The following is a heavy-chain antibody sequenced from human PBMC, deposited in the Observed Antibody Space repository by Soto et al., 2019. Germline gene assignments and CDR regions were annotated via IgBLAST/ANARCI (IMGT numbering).Heavy chain of an antibody. Sequence: PSETLSLTCTVSGGSVSSGSYYWSWIRQPPGKGLEWIGYIYYSGSTNYNPSLKSRVTISVDTSKNQFSLKLGSVTAADTAVYYCARDPGYSYGYPYYYGMDVWGQGTTVTVSS. D-gene: IGHD5-18*01. V-gene: IGHV4-61*01. CDR2: IYYSGST. CDR1: GGSVSSGSYY. J-gene: IGHJ6*02. CDR3: ARDPGYSYGYPYYYGMDV.